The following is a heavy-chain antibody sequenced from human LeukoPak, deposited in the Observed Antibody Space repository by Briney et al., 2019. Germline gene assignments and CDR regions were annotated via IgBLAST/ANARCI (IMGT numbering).Heavy chain of an antibody. CDR1: GGSISSGDYY. CDR3: ARSLSLWFGESNGINWFDP. CDR2: IYYSGST. J-gene: IGHJ5*02. D-gene: IGHD3-10*01. V-gene: IGHV4-30-4*01. Sequence: KPSETLSLTCTVSGGSISSGDYYWSWIRQPPGKGLEWIGYIYYSGSTYYNPSLKSRVTISVDTSKNQFSLKLRSVTAADTAVYYCARSLSLWFGESNGINWFDPWGQGTLVTVSS.